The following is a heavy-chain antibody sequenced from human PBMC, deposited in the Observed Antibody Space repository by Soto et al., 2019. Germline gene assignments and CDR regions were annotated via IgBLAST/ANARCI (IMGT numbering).Heavy chain of an antibody. CDR1: GGAVNSYY. Sequence: SETLSLTCTVSGGAVNSYYWTWIRQPAGKGLEWIGRIYSSGSTKYNPSLQSRVTMSLDTSKGQFSLKLRSVTAADTAAYYCVRVNYSSNWYDPWSTATLVTVSS. V-gene: IGHV4-4*07. CDR3: VRVNYSSNWYDP. J-gene: IGHJ5*02. CDR2: IYSSGST. D-gene: IGHD4-4*01.